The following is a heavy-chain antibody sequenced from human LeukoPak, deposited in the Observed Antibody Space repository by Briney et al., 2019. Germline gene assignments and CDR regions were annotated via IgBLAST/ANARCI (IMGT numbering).Heavy chain of an antibody. CDR3: ARGTNFWSGLLTY. CDR2: IYYSGST. D-gene: IGHD3-3*01. Sequence: SQTLSLTCTVSGGSISSGGYYWSWIRQHPGKGLEWFGYIYYSGSTYYNPSLKSRVTISVDTSKNQFSLKLSSVTAADTAVYYCARGTNFWSGLLTYWGQGTLVTVSS. J-gene: IGHJ4*02. V-gene: IGHV4-31*03. CDR1: GGSISSGGYY.